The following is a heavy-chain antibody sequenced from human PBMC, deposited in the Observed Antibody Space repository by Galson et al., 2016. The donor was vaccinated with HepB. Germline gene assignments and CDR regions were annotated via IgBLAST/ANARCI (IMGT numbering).Heavy chain of an antibody. J-gene: IGHJ3*02. V-gene: IGHV5-51*01. CDR3: ARLGGRDGYKRIVGAFDI. CDR2: ISPGDSDT. Sequence: QSGAEVKKPGESLRISCKASGFSLSSDWSGWVRQMHGKGLVWMGIISPGDSDTRDSPSFQGQATISADRSINTAYLQWSSLKASDTAMYYCARLGGRDGYKRIVGAFDIWGQGTMVTVSS. D-gene: IGHD5-24*01. CDR1: GFSLSSDW.